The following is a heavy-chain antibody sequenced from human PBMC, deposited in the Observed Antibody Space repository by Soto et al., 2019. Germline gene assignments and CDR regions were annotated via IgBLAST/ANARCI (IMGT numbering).Heavy chain of an antibody. Sequence: QTLSLTCAISGDSVSSNSATWNWFRQSTSRGLEWLGRTYYRSKWYNDYAVSVKSRITISPHTSKNQFSLQLNSLTPEDTSVYYFARAGTGGMYVWCLAAALNISS. CDR2: TYYRSKWYN. CDR3: ARAGTGGMYV. J-gene: IGHJ6*02. CDR1: GDSVSSNSAT. V-gene: IGHV6-1*01.